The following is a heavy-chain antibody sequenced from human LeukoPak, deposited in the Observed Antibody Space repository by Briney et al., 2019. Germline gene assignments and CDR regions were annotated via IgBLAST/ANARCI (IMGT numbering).Heavy chain of an antibody. CDR2: INPNSGGT. Sequence: ASVKVSCKASGYTFTDYYMHWVQQAPGQGLEWMGWINPNSGGTKYAQKFQGRVTMTRDTSINTAYMELSRLTYDDTAVYYCAGLPRDNWNEPLDYWGQGTLVTVSP. CDR3: AGLPRDNWNEPLDY. J-gene: IGHJ4*02. D-gene: IGHD1-20*01. V-gene: IGHV1-2*02. CDR1: GYTFTDYY.